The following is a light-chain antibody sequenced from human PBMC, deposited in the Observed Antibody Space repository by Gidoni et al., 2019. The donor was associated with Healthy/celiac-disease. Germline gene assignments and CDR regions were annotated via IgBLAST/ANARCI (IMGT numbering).Light chain of an antibody. CDR2: DAS. V-gene: IGKV1-33*01. Sequence: DIQMTQSPSSLSASVGDRVTITCQASQDISNYLNWYQQKPGKAPKLLIYDASNLETGVPSRFSGSGSGTDFTFTISSLQPEYIATYYCQQYDNLPRSTFGQGTKLEIK. J-gene: IGKJ2*01. CDR1: QDISNY. CDR3: QQYDNLPRST.